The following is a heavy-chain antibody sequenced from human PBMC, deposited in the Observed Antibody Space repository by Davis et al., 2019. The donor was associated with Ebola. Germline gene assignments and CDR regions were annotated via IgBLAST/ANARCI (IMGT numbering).Heavy chain of an antibody. CDR3: ASSSGY. D-gene: IGHD6-6*01. CDR1: GFTFSSYW. Sequence: GESLKISCTVSGFTFSSYWMSWVRQAPGKGLEWVANINQDGSGTYYVDSVKGRFTISRDNAKNSLYLQMNSLRAEDTALYHCASSSGYWGQGTLVTVSS. CDR2: INQDGSGT. V-gene: IGHV3-7*03. J-gene: IGHJ4*02.